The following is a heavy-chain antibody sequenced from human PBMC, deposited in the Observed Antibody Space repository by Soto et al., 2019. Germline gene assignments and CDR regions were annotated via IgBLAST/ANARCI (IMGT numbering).Heavy chain of an antibody. D-gene: IGHD3-3*01. V-gene: IGHV3-7*01. CDR1: GFTFSSYW. J-gene: IGHJ6*03. CDR2: IKQDGSEK. Sequence: GGSLRLSCAASGFTFSSYWMSWVRQAPGKGLEWVANIKQDGSEKYYVDSVKGRFTISRDNAKNSLYLQMNSLRAEDTAVYYCARVCITIFGVVITDYYMDVWGKGTTVTV. CDR3: ARVCITIFGVVITDYYMDV.